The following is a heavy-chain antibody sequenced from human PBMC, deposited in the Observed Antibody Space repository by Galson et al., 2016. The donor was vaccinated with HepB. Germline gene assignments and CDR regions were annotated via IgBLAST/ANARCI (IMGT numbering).Heavy chain of an antibody. Sequence: ETLSLTCTVSGGSISSSGSYWGWIRQPPGKGLEWIGSIHYSGSTYYNPSLKSRVTMSVDTSKNQFSLRLTSVTAADTAVYYCATQKLLWFGEGDFWGQGTLVTVSS. CDR2: IHYSGST. V-gene: IGHV4-39*01. J-gene: IGHJ4*02. CDR3: ATQKLLWFGEGDF. D-gene: IGHD3-10*01. CDR1: GGSISSSGSY.